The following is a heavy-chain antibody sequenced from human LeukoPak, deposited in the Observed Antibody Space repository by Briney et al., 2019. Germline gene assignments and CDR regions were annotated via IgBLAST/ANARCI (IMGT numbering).Heavy chain of an antibody. J-gene: IGHJ4*02. V-gene: IGHV3-21*01. CDR1: GFTFSSYE. Sequence: GGSLRLSCAASGFTFSSYEMNWVRQAPGKGLEWVSSISSSSYIYYADSVKGRLTISRDNAKNSLYLQMNSLRAEDTAVYYCARDLSTDYYDSSGYYVDYWGQGTLVTVSS. D-gene: IGHD3-22*01. CDR2: ISSSSYI. CDR3: ARDLSTDYYDSSGYYVDY.